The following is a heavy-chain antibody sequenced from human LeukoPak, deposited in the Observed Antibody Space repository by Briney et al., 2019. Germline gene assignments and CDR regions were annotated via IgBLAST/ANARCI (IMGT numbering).Heavy chain of an antibody. Sequence: PSETLSLTCTVSGGSISSGSYYWSWIRQPAGKGLEWIGRIYTSGSTNYNPSLKSRVTISVDTSKNQFSLKLSSVTAADTAVYYCARARPPTYYYDSSGYGSYDFDYWGQGTLVTVSS. CDR2: IYTSGST. V-gene: IGHV4-61*02. CDR1: GGSISSGSYY. CDR3: ARARPPTYYYDSSGYGSYDFDY. J-gene: IGHJ4*02. D-gene: IGHD3-22*01.